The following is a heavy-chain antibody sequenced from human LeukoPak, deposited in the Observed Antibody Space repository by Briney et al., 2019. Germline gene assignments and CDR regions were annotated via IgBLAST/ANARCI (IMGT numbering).Heavy chain of an antibody. CDR2: IYYSGST. CDR3: ARTSGYYDYFDY. J-gene: IGHJ4*02. D-gene: IGHD3-3*01. CDR1: GGSISSYY. V-gene: IGHV4-59*01. Sequence: SETLSLTCTVPGGSISSYYWSWIRQPPGKGLEWIGYIYYSGSTNYNPSLKSRVTISVDTSKNQFSLKLSSVTAADTAVYYCARTSGYYDYFDYWGQGTLVTVSS.